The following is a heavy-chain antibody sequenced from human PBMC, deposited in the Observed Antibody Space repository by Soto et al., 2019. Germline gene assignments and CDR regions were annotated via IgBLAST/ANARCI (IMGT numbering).Heavy chain of an antibody. V-gene: IGHV1-69*06. J-gene: IGHJ4*02. CDR2: IIPIFGTA. CDR1: GGTFSSYA. CDR3: AREGSSGYSLLDY. D-gene: IGHD3-22*01. Sequence: SVKVSCKASGGTFSSYAISWVRQAPGQGLEWMGGIIPIFGTANYAQKFQGRDTITADKSTSTAYMELSSLRSEDTAVYYCAREGSSGYSLLDYWGQGTLVTVSS.